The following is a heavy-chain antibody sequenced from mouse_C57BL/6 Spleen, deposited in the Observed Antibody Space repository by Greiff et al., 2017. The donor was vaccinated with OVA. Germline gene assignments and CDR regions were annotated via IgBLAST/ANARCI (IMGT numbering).Heavy chain of an antibody. V-gene: IGHV1-26*01. CDR3: ARGVHYYGGSYGSWFAY. J-gene: IGHJ3*01. D-gene: IGHD1-1*01. CDR2: INPNNGGT. Sequence: VQLQQSGPELVKPGASVKISCKASGYTFTDYYMNWVKQSHGKSLEWIGDINPNNGGTSYNQKFKGKATLTVDKSSSTAYMELRSLTSEDSAVYYCARGVHYYGGSYGSWFAYWGQGTLVTVSA. CDR1: GYTFTDYY.